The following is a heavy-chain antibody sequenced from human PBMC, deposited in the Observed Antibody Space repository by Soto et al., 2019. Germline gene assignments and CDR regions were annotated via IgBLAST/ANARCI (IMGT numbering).Heavy chain of an antibody. Sequence: GGSLRLSXAASGFTFSSYGMHWVRQAPGKGLEWVAVIWYDGSNKYYADSVKGRFTISRDNSKNTLYLQMNSPRAEDTAVYYCARDAEYSSGWYSAFDIWGQGTMVTVSS. V-gene: IGHV3-33*01. CDR1: GFTFSSYG. CDR2: IWYDGSNK. CDR3: ARDAEYSSGWYSAFDI. D-gene: IGHD6-19*01. J-gene: IGHJ3*02.